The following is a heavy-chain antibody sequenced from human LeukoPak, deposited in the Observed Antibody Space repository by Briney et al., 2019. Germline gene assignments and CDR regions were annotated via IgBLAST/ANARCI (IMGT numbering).Heavy chain of an antibody. D-gene: IGHD3-9*01. CDR3: ASDRLTRHEYFQH. CDR1: GGSISSSSYY. Sequence: PSETLSLTCTVSGGSISSSSYYWGWIRQPPGKGLEWIGSIYYSGSTYYNPSLKSRVTISVDTSKNQFSLKLSSVTAADTAVYYCASDRLTRHEYFQHWGQGTLVTVSS. J-gene: IGHJ1*01. V-gene: IGHV4-39*07. CDR2: IYYSGST.